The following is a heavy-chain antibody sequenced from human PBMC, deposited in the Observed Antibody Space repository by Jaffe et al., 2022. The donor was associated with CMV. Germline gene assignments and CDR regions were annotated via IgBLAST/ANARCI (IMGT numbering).Heavy chain of an antibody. Sequence: EVQLLESGGGLVQPGGSLRLSCAASGFTFSSYAMSWVRQAPGKGLEWVSAISGSGGSTYYADSVKGRFTISRDNSKNTLYLQMNSLRAEDTAVYYCASHHWGIAAAGMHFDYWGQGTLVTVSS. CDR3: ASHHWGIAAAGMHFDY. CDR1: GFTFSSYA. D-gene: IGHD6-13*01. J-gene: IGHJ4*02. CDR2: ISGSGGST. V-gene: IGHV3-23*01.